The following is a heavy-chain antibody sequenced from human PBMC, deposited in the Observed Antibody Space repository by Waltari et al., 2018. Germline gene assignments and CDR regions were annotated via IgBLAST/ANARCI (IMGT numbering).Heavy chain of an antibody. CDR3: ARGASDSDY. CDR1: GLTFSAYY. D-gene: IGHD6-19*01. CDR2: ISSSSSHT. J-gene: IGHJ4*02. Sequence: VQLVECGGDWVRPGGSLLLPCADSGLTFSAYYMTWVRQAPGKGLEWVSYISSSSSHTDYANSVKGRFTISRDNAKNSLYLQMNSLRAEDTAVYYCARGASDSDYWGQGTLVTVSS. V-gene: IGHV3-11*06.